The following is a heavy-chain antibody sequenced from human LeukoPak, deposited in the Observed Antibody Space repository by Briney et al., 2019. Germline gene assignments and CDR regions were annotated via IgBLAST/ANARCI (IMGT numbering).Heavy chain of an antibody. CDR2: INHSGST. CDR1: GGSFSGYY. D-gene: IGHD6-6*01. CDR3: ARGSRYSCSSGTIDY. J-gene: IGHJ4*02. V-gene: IGHV4-34*01. Sequence: SETLSLTCAVYGGSFSGYYWSWIRQPPGKGLEWIGEINHSGSTNYNPSLKNRVTISVDTSKNQFSLKLSSVTAADTAVYYCARGSRYSCSSGTIDYWGQGTLVTVSS.